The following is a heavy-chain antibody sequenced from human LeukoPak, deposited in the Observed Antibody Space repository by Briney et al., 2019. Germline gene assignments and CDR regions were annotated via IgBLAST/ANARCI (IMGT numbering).Heavy chain of an antibody. Sequence: ASVKVSCKASGYTFTGYYMHWVRQAPGQGLEWMGWINPNSGGTNYAQKFQGRVTMTRDTSISTAYMELSRLRSGDTAVYYCARPRAPYYDILTGYYQTYWYFDLWGRGTLVTVSS. CDR3: ARPRAPYYDILTGYYQTYWYFDL. D-gene: IGHD3-9*01. CDR2: INPNSGGT. V-gene: IGHV1-2*02. CDR1: GYTFTGYY. J-gene: IGHJ2*01.